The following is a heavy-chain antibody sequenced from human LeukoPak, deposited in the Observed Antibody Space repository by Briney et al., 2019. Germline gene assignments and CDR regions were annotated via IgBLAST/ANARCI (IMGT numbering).Heavy chain of an antibody. CDR2: ISGSGGRT. Sequence: SGGSLRLSCAASGFTFSSYAMSWVRQAPGKGLEWVSAISGSGGRTYYADSVKGRFTISRDNSKNTLYLQMNSLRAEDTAVYYCAKDVDYGDYFFDYWGQGTLVTVSS. CDR1: GFTFSSYA. J-gene: IGHJ4*02. V-gene: IGHV3-23*01. D-gene: IGHD4-17*01. CDR3: AKDVDYGDYFFDY.